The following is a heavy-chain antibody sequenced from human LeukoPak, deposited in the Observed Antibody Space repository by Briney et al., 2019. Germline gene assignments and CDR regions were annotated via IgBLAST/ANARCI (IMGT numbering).Heavy chain of an antibody. CDR3: ARGNYYGSGKIYYYGMDV. CDR2: IIPILGIA. D-gene: IGHD3-10*01. V-gene: IGHV1-69*04. Sequence: GASVKVSCKASGGTFSSYAIIWVRQAPGQGLEWMGRIIPILGIANYAQKFQGRVTITADKSTSTAYMELSSLRSEDTAVYYCARGNYYGSGKIYYYGMDVWGQGTTVTVSS. CDR1: GGTFSSYA. J-gene: IGHJ6*02.